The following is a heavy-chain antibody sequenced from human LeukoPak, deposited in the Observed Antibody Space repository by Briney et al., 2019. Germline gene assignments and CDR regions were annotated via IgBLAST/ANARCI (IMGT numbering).Heavy chain of an antibody. J-gene: IGHJ6*03. Sequence: GGSLRLSCAASGFTFDDYGMSWVRQAPGKGLEWVSGINWNGGSTGYADSVKGRFTISRDNAKNSLYLQMNSLRADDTAVYYCARAAIAAAVNYYYYMDVWGKGTTVTISS. D-gene: IGHD6-13*01. V-gene: IGHV3-20*04. CDR1: GFTFDDYG. CDR3: ARAAIAAAVNYYYYMDV. CDR2: INWNGGST.